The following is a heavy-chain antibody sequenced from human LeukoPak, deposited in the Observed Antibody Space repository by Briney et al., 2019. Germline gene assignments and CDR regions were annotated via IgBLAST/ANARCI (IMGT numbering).Heavy chain of an antibody. Sequence: GESLKISCKGSGYTFTSYWIGWVRQMPGKGLEWMGIIYPGSSDTRYSPSFQGQVTMSADKSISTAYLQWSSLKASDTAMYYCARHSEAAAAGFNWFDPWGQGTLVTVSS. D-gene: IGHD6-13*01. V-gene: IGHV5-51*01. CDR2: IYPGSSDT. J-gene: IGHJ5*02. CDR3: ARHSEAAAAGFNWFDP. CDR1: GYTFTSYW.